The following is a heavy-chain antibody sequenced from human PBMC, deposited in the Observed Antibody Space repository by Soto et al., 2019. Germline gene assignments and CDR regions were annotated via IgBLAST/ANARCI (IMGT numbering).Heavy chain of an antibody. CDR3: PRGADSGDSVREYFFDF. J-gene: IGHJ4*01. CDR2: IYSSGTT. D-gene: IGHD2-21*01. Sequence: PSETLSLTFTVSGVSINNHPYFWGWIRQHPEKGLEWIGYIYSSGTTYFNPSLLIRVGMSLDTSGNRFSLRLTSVTAADTAVYYRPRGADSGDSVREYFFDFWGQGALVPVSS. V-gene: IGHV4-31*03. CDR1: GVSINNHPYF.